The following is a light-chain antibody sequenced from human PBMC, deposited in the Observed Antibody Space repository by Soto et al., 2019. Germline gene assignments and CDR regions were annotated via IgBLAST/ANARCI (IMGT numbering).Light chain of an antibody. CDR3: SSYTRSSTF. CDR2: DVS. V-gene: IGLV2-14*01. Sequence: QSALTNPASGSGAHRHSSTISCTGTSSDVGGYNYVSWYQQHPGKAPKLMSYDVSNRPSGVSNRFYGSKSGNTASLTISGLQAEDEADYYCSSYTRSSTFFGTGTKVPGL. CDR1: SSDVGGYNY. J-gene: IGLJ1*01.